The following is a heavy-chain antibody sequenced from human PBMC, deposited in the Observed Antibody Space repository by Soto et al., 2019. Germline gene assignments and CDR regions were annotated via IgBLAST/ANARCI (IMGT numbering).Heavy chain of an antibody. D-gene: IGHD2-2*01. CDR2: IYYSGST. CDR3: ARGGTSYYYYYGMDV. J-gene: IGHJ6*02. CDR1: GGSISSGGYY. V-gene: IGHV4-31*03. Sequence: KPSETLSLTCTVSGGSISSGGYYWSWIRQHPGKGLEWIGYIYYSGSTYYNPSLKSRVTISVDTSKNQFSLKLSSVTAADTAVYYCARGGTSYYYYYGMDVWGQGTTVTVSS.